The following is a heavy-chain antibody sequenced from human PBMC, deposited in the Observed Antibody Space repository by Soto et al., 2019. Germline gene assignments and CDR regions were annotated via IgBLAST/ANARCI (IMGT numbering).Heavy chain of an antibody. Sequence: VQLQESGPGLVKPSETLSLTCTVSDGSVSSGNYYWSWIGEPPGKGLDWIGYIHNSGSTTYNPSLNSRVTISVDTSKNQFSLKLSSVTAADTAVYYCANYPTTVTSDYWGQGTLVTVSS. CDR2: IHNSGST. V-gene: IGHV4-61*01. J-gene: IGHJ4*02. CDR3: ANYPTTVTSDY. D-gene: IGHD4-17*01. CDR1: DGSVSSGNYY.